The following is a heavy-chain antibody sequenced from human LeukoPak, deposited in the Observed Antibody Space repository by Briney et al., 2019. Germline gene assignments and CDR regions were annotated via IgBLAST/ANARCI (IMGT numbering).Heavy chain of an antibody. CDR2: IYYSGST. J-gene: IGHJ6*02. V-gene: IGHV4-59*08. CDR1: GGSISSYY. Sequence: SETLSLTCTVSGGSISSYYWSWIRQPPGKGLEWIGYIYYSGSTNYNPSLKSRVTISVDTSKNQFSLKLSSVTAADTAVYYCAGGPYYYCGMDVWGQGTTVTVSS. CDR3: AGGPYYYCGMDV.